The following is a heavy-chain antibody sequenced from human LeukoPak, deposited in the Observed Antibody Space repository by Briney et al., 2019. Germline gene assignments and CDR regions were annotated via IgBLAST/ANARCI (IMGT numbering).Heavy chain of an antibody. CDR1: GFTFSSYA. D-gene: IGHD3-22*01. CDR2: ISGSGGST. J-gene: IGHJ4*02. Sequence: GGSLKPSCAASGFTFSSYAMSWVRQAPGKGLEWVSAISGSGGSTYYADSVKGRFTISRDNSKNTLYLQMNSLRAEDTAVYYCAKGGDSSGYYSLDYWGQGTLVTVSS. CDR3: AKGGDSSGYYSLDY. V-gene: IGHV3-23*01.